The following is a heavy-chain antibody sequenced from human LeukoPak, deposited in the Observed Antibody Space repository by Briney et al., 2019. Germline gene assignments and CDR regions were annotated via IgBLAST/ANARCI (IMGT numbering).Heavy chain of an antibody. CDR1: GFTFGDYA. V-gene: IGHV3-49*03. D-gene: IGHD5-18*01. Sequence: GGSLRLSCTASGFTFGDYAMSWFRQAPGKGLEWVGFIRSKAYGGTTEYAASVKGRFTISRDNSKNSLYLQMNSLRTEDTALYYCAKDIERGYSYGYGDYWGQGTLVTVSS. CDR2: IRSKAYGGTT. J-gene: IGHJ4*02. CDR3: AKDIERGYSYGYGDY.